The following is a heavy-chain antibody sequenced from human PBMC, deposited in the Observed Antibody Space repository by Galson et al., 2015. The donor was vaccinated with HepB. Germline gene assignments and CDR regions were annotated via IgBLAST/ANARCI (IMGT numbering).Heavy chain of an antibody. J-gene: IGHJ4*02. CDR3: ARELDYRQRTFDY. V-gene: IGHV3-33*08. CDR1: GFTFSNYG. CDR2: IGYDGSKN. Sequence: SLRLSCAASGFTFSNYGMNWVRQAPGKGLEWVAIIGYDGSKNNYADSVKGRFTIFRDNSKNTLYLQMTSLRAEDTGVYYCARELDYRQRTFDYWGQGTRVTVSS. D-gene: IGHD3-16*02.